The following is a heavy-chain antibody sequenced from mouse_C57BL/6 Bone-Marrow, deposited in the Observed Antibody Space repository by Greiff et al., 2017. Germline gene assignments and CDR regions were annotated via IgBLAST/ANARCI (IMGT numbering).Heavy chain of an antibody. Sequence: VQLQQSGAELVKPGASVKLSCKASGYTFTSYWMHWVKQRPGQGLEWIGMIHPNSGSTNYNEKFKSKATLTVDKTSSTAYMQLSSLTSEDSAVYYCARGRGYWDKFAYWGQGTLVTVSA. V-gene: IGHV1-64*01. D-gene: IGHD4-1*01. CDR2: IHPNSGST. CDR3: ARGRGYWDKFAY. CDR1: GYTFTSYW. J-gene: IGHJ3*01.